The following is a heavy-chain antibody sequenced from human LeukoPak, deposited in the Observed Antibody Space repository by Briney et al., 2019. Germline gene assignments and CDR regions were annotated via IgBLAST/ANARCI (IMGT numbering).Heavy chain of an antibody. D-gene: IGHD3-3*01. CDR2: ISGSGGST. CDR3: AKSFWSGYYTGNDY. V-gene: IGHV3-23*01. Sequence: GGSLRLSCAASGFTFSSYAMSWVRQAPGKGLEWVSAISGSGGSTYYAHSVKGRFTISRDNSKNTLYLQMNSLRAEDTAVYYCAKSFWSGYYTGNDYWGQGTLVTVSP. CDR1: GFTFSSYA. J-gene: IGHJ4*02.